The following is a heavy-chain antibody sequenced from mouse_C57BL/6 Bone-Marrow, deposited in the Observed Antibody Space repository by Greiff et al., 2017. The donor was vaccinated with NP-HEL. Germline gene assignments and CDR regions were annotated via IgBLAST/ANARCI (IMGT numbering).Heavy chain of an antibody. D-gene: IGHD1-1*01. V-gene: IGHV1-64*01. Sequence: QVQLQQSGAELVKPGASVKLSCKASGYTFTSYWMHWVKQRPGQGLEWIGMIHPNSGSTNYNEKFKSKATLTVDKSSSTAYMQLSSLTSEDSAVYYCARQGIYYYGSSLSMDYWGQGTSVTVSS. J-gene: IGHJ4*01. CDR3: ARQGIYYYGSSLSMDY. CDR1: GYTFTSYW. CDR2: IHPNSGST.